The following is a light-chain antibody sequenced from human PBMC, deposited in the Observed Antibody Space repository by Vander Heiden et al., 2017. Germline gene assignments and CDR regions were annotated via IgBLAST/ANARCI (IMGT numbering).Light chain of an antibody. CDR1: QSVSSSY. Sequence: EIVLTQSPGTLSLSPGERATLSCRASQSVSSSYLAWYQQKPGQAPRLLIYGASSRATGIPDRFSGSGSGTDFTLTISRLEPEDFAVYYWRQDGSGRTFGQGTKLEIK. V-gene: IGKV3-20*01. CDR3: RQDGSGRT. J-gene: IGKJ2*01. CDR2: GAS.